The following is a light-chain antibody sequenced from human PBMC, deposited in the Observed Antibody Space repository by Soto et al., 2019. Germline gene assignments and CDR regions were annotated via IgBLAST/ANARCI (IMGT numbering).Light chain of an antibody. V-gene: IGLV4-69*01. Sequence: QSVLTQSPSASASLGASVKLTCTLSSGHSSYAIAWLQQQPEKGPRYLMKLNSDGSHSKGDGIPDRFSGSSSGAERYLTISSLQSEDEADYYCQTWGTGTVVFGGGTKLTVL. J-gene: IGLJ2*01. CDR1: SGHSSYA. CDR2: LNSDGSH. CDR3: QTWGTGTVV.